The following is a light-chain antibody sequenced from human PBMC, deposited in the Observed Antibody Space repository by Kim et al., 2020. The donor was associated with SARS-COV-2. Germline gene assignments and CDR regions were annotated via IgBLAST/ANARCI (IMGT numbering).Light chain of an antibody. CDR3: NSRDSSGNHAV. V-gene: IGLV3-19*01. CDR1: SLRSYC. Sequence: SSELTQDPAVSVALGQTVRITCQGDSLRSYCASWYQQKPGQAPVLVIYGKNNRPSGIPDRFSGSSSGNTASLTITGAQAEDEADYYCNSRDSSGNHAVFGGGTQLTVL. CDR2: GKN. J-gene: IGLJ7*01.